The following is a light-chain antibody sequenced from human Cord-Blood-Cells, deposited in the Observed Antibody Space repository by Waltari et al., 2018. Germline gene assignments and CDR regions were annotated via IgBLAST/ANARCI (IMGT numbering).Light chain of an antibody. CDR3: SSYTSSSTYV. CDR1: SSDVGGYNY. Sequence: QSALTQPASVSGSPGQSITISCTGTSSDVGGYNYVSWYQRHPGKAPKLMIYDVSNRPSSFSHLFSLSKSLNTPSLTISVLQPEDESDYYCSSYTSSSTYVFGTGTKVTVL. J-gene: IGLJ1*01. CDR2: DVS. V-gene: IGLV2-14*01.